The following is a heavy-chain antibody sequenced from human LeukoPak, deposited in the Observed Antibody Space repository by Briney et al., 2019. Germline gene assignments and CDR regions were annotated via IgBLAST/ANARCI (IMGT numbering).Heavy chain of an antibody. V-gene: IGHV1-3*01. CDR2: INAVNGNT. J-gene: IGHJ4*02. Sequence: GASVKVSCKASGYTFINYAINWGRQAPEQRLEWVGWINAVNGNTKYSPKFQGRVSITRDTSASTAYMELSSLTSKDTAVYYCARGPRAAADDYWGQGTLVTVSS. CDR1: GYTFINYA. D-gene: IGHD6-13*01. CDR3: ARGPRAAADDY.